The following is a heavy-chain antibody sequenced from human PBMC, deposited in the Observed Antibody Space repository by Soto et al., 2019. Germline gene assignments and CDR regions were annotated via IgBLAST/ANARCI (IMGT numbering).Heavy chain of an antibody. J-gene: IGHJ6*02. Sequence: SSETLSLTCTVSGGSVSSNSYSWGWIRQSPGKGLEWIGEINHSGSTNYNPSLKSRVTISVDTSKNQFSLKLSSVTAADTAVYYCARVGKYRAACTSYYYYGMDVWGQGTTVTVSS. CDR3: ARVGKYRAACTSYYYYGMDV. CDR2: INHSGST. V-gene: IGHV4-39*07. D-gene: IGHD6-13*01. CDR1: GGSVSSNSYS.